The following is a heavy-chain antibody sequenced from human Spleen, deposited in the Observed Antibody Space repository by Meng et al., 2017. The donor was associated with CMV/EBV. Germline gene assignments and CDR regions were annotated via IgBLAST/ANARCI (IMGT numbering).Heavy chain of an antibody. D-gene: IGHD6-19*01. V-gene: IGHV3-20*04. CDR1: GFTFENAA. CDR2: ITKSGDQT. Sequence: GESLKISCVGSGFTFENAAMSWVRQVPGRGPEWVSGITKSGDQTGYADSVKGRFTISRDDAKNSLYLQMSSLRAEDTAFYYCLRDFGAVNPDWGQGTLVTVSS. J-gene: IGHJ4*02. CDR3: LRDFGAVNPD.